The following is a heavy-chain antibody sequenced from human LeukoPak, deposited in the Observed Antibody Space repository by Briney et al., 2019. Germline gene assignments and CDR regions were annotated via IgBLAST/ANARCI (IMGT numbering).Heavy chain of an antibody. CDR3: AKDLYHRYYHNSGHAFDY. V-gene: IGHV1-46*01. D-gene: IGHD3-22*01. Sequence: ASVKVSCKASGYTFTSYYMHWVRQAPGQGLEWMGIINPSGGSTSYAQKFQGRVTMTRDTSTSTVYMELSSLRSEDTAVYYCAKDLYHRYYHNSGHAFDYWGQGTLVTVSS. J-gene: IGHJ4*02. CDR2: INPSGGST. CDR1: GYTFTSYY.